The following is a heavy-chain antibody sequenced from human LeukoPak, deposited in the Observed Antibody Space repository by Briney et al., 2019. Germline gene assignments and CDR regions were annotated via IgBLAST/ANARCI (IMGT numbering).Heavy chain of an antibody. CDR1: GFIFRSYE. D-gene: IGHD1-26*01. V-gene: IGHV3-48*03. J-gene: IGHJ4*02. CDR3: ARTGGSYPYYFEY. CDR2: ISSSGSTI. Sequence: GGSLRLSCAASGFIFRSYEMNWVRQAPGKGLEWVSYISSSGSTIYYADSVKGRFTLSRDNAKNSLYLQMNSLRAEDTAVYYCARTGGSYPYYFEYWGQGTLVTVSS.